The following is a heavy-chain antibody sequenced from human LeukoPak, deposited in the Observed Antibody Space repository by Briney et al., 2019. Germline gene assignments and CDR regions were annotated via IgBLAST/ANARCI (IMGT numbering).Heavy chain of an antibody. CDR1: GFSFDDYA. D-gene: IGHD4-17*01. J-gene: IGHJ4*02. Sequence: PGGSLRLSCAASGFSFDDYAMNWVRQAPGKGLEWVSYITSRGSTIYYADSVKGRFAMSRDNAKNSLYLQMNSLRAEDTAVYYCAKVSYGDYHYFDYWGQGTLVTVSS. CDR2: ITSRGSTI. V-gene: IGHV3-48*03. CDR3: AKVSYGDYHYFDY.